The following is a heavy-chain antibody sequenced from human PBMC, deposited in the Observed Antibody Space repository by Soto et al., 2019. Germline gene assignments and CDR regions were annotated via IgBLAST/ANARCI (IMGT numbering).Heavy chain of an antibody. D-gene: IGHD2-2*01. V-gene: IGHV4-4*07. Sequence: SETLSLTCSVSGDSMSDSVSNYYWRWIGQSAGKGLGWMGRVYSTGTANDKTALKSRVTMAVDTAKKQFSLKLTSVTAADAAVYFCARGHRTTNFAVWAQGILVTVSS. CDR1: GDSMSDSVSNYY. CDR2: VYSTGTA. CDR3: ARGHRTTNFAV. J-gene: IGHJ4*02.